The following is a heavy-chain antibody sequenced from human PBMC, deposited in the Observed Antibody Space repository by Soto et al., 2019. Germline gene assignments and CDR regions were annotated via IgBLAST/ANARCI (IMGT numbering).Heavy chain of an antibody. CDR1: AYNFTNYW. V-gene: IGHV5-10-1*01. CDR2: IDPSDSYT. CDR3: ARKMTTLTNDASDI. J-gene: IGHJ3*02. D-gene: IGHD4-17*01. Sequence: EVQLVQSGAEVQKPGESLRISCKGSAYNFTNYWISWVRQLPGKGLEWMGRIDPSDSYTKYRPSFQGHVTISADKSINTAYLQWSSLNASDTAMYYCARKMTTLTNDASDIWGQGTMVTVSS.